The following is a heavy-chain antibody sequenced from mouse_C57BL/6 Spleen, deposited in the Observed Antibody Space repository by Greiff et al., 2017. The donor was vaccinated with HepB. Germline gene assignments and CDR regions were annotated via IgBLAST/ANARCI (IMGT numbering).Heavy chain of an antibody. CDR3: ARDANSSGYGDY. CDR2: IDPSDSYT. D-gene: IGHD3-2*02. Sequence: VQLQQPGAELVMPGASVKLSCKASGYTFTSYWMHWVKQRPGQGLEWIGEIDPSDSYTNYNQKFKGKSTLTVDKSSSTAYMQLSSLTSEDSAVYYCARDANSSGYGDYWGQGTTLTVSS. J-gene: IGHJ2*01. CDR1: GYTFTSYW. V-gene: IGHV1-69*01.